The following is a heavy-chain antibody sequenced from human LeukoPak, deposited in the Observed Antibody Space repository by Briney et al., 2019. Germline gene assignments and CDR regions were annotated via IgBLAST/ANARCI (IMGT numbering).Heavy chain of an antibody. CDR3: AREMRYYDILTGYRTHFDY. Sequence: SETLSLTCAVYGGSFSGYYWSWIRQPPGKGLAWVGEINQSGSTNYNPSLKSRVTISVDTSKNQFSLKLSSVTAADTAVYYCAREMRYYDILTGYRTHFDYWGQGTLVTVSS. D-gene: IGHD3-9*01. V-gene: IGHV4-34*01. J-gene: IGHJ4*02. CDR1: GGSFSGYY. CDR2: INQSGST.